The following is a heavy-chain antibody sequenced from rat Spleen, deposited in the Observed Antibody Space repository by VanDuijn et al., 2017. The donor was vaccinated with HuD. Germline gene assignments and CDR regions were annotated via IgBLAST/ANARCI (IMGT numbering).Heavy chain of an antibody. CDR1: GFAFNNYW. D-gene: IGHD1-5*01. Sequence: EVQLVESGGGLVQPGGSLRLSCVTSGFAFNNYWMTWIRQAPGKGLAWVASISNDGGSIYYPDSVKGRFTVSRDNGRSTLYLQMNSLSSEDTATYYCAAGRYNWNWFAYWGQGTLVTVSS. CDR2: ISNDGGSI. CDR3: AAGRYNWNWFAY. V-gene: IGHV5-31*01. J-gene: IGHJ3*01.